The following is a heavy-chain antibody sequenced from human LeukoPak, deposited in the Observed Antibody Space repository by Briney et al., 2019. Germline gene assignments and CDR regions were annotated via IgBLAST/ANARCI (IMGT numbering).Heavy chain of an antibody. J-gene: IGHJ5*02. Sequence: NPSETLSLTCTVSGASMTNYYWSWIRKPPGKGLEWIGYIYYSGITNYNPSLTSRVSISVDMSKNQFSLKLTSVTAADTAVYYCARGRGYFDPFDPWGQGTLVPVSS. CDR3: ARGRGYFDPFDP. CDR1: GASMTNYY. D-gene: IGHD3-9*01. V-gene: IGHV4-59*01. CDR2: IYYSGIT.